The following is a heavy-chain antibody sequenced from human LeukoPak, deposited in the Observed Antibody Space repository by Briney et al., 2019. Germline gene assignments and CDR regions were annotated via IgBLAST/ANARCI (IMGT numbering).Heavy chain of an antibody. J-gene: IGHJ4*02. D-gene: IGHD3-10*01. CDR3: ARDLGDTYGSVGDFDY. CDR2: INPDSGGT. Sequence: GASVKVSCKASGYTFTGYYMHWVRQAPGQGLEWMGWINPDSGGTIYAQNFQGRVTMTRDTSISTAYMELSSLRSDYTAVYYCARDLGDTYGSVGDFDYWGQGTLVTVSS. V-gene: IGHV1-2*02. CDR1: GYTFTGYY.